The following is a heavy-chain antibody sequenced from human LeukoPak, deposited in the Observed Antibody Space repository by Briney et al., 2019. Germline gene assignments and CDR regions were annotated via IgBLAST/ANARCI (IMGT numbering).Heavy chain of an antibody. CDR1: GFTFSEYS. V-gene: IGHV3-11*04. J-gene: IGHJ3*02. CDR2: ISGSGTTV. Sequence: GGSLRLSCAASGFTFSEYSMTWIRQAPGKGLEWLSYISGSGTTVDCADSVKGRFTISRDNSKNTLYLQMNSLRAEDTAVYYCARTQIPAAMPDAFDIWGQGTMVTVPS. CDR3: ARTQIPAAMPDAFDI. D-gene: IGHD2-2*01.